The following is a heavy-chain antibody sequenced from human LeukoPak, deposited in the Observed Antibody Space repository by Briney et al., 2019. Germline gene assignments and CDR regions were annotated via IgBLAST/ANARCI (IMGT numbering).Heavy chain of an antibody. CDR2: ISSSSSYI. J-gene: IGHJ4*02. D-gene: IGHD2-15*01. CDR3: ASRYCSDGSRLVY. CDR1: GFTFSSYS. V-gene: IGHV3-21*01. Sequence: GGSLKLSRAASGFTFSSYSMNWVRQAPGKGLEWVSSISSSSSYIYYADSVKGRFTISRDNAKNSLYLQMNSLRAEDTAVYYCASRYCSDGSRLVYWGQGTLVTVSS.